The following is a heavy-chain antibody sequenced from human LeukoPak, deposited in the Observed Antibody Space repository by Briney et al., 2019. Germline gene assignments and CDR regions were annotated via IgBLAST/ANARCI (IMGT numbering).Heavy chain of an antibody. CDR1: GFTFSSYG. CDR3: AKDWGFQYASGSYCEY. D-gene: IGHD3-10*01. CDR2: ISHDGSNK. V-gene: IGHV3-30*18. J-gene: IGHJ4*02. Sequence: GRSLRLSCAASGFTFSSYGMHWVRQAPGKGLEWVAVISHDGSNKYYGDSVKGRFTISRDNSKNTLYLQMNSLRAEDTAVYYCAKDWGFQYASGSYCEYWGQGTLVTVSS.